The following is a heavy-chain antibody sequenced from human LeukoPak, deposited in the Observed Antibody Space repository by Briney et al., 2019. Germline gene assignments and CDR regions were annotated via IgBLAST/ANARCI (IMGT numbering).Heavy chain of an antibody. V-gene: IGHV4-34*01. CDR2: INHSGST. Sequence: SETLSLTCAVYGGSFSGYYWSWIRQPPGKGLGWIGEINHSGSTNSNPSLKSRVTISVDTSKNQFSLKLSSVTAADTAVYYCARLLLWFGELSSRYYFDYWGQGTLVTVSS. CDR1: GGSFSGYY. D-gene: IGHD3-10*01. J-gene: IGHJ4*02. CDR3: ARLLLWFGELSSRYYFDY.